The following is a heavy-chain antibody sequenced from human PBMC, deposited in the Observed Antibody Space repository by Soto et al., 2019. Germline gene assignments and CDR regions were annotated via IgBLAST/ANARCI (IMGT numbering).Heavy chain of an antibody. D-gene: IGHD3-16*01. CDR2: IGTAGDT. Sequence: EVQLVESGGGLVQPGGSLRLSCAASGFSFNNYDMHWVRQARGKGLEWVSGIGTAGDTYYPDSVKGRFTISRENGKNSWYLQMSSLRAGDMAVYYCARGGPNWDYYFYGMDVWGQGTTVTVSS. CDR3: ARGGPNWDYYFYGMDV. CDR1: GFSFNNYD. J-gene: IGHJ6*02. V-gene: IGHV3-13*04.